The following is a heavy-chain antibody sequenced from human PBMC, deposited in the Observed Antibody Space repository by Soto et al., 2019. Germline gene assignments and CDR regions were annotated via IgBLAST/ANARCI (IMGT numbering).Heavy chain of an antibody. CDR3: VRVYYDTSGYPNTFDM. D-gene: IGHD3-22*01. CDR2: IGSRTSDI. CDR1: GFTLSRHT. V-gene: IGHV3-21*01. J-gene: IGHJ3*02. Sequence: GGSLRLSCAASGFTLSRHTMNWVRQAPGKGLEWVSFIGSRTSDIYYADSVKGRFTISRDNAKNSLYLDLTRLRAEDTAVYFCVRVYYDTSGYPNTFDMWGQGTMVTVSS.